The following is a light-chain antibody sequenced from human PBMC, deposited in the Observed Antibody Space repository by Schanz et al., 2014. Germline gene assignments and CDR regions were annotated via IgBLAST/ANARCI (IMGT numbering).Light chain of an antibody. CDR3: QTWGTGIRV. Sequence: QPVLTQSPSASASLGASVKLTCTLSSRYSAYAIAWHQQRPEKGPRYLMRLNSDGSHTRGDGVPDRFSGSSSGAERYLTISSLQSEDEADYYCQTWGTGIRVFGGGTKLTV. CDR1: SRYSAYA. V-gene: IGLV4-69*01. CDR2: LNSDGSH. J-gene: IGLJ3*02.